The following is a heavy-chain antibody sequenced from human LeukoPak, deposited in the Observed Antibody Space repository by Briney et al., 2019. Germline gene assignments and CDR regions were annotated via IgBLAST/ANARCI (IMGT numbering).Heavy chain of an antibody. J-gene: IGHJ3*02. V-gene: IGHV3-23*01. CDR2: ISGSGGST. Sequence: GGSLRLSCAASGFTFSSYGMSWVRQAPGKGLEWVSAISGSGGSTYYADSVKGRFTISRDNSKNTLYLQMNSLRAEDTAVYYCAFQTGIQLWLSAFDIWGQGTMVTVSS. CDR3: AFQTGIQLWLSAFDI. CDR1: GFTFSSYG. D-gene: IGHD5-18*01.